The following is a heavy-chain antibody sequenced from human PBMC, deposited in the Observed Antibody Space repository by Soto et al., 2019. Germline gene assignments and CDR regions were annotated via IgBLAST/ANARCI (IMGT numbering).Heavy chain of an antibody. Sequence: ASVKVSCKASGYTFTSYDINWVRQATGQGLEWMGWMNPNSGNTGYAQKFQGRVTMTRNTSISTAYMELSSLRSEDTAVYYCARSFGLITFGGVIVIPGAYFDYWGQGTLVTVSS. CDR3: ARSFGLITFGGVIVIPGAYFDY. V-gene: IGHV1-8*01. CDR2: MNPNSGNT. J-gene: IGHJ4*02. D-gene: IGHD3-16*02. CDR1: GYTFTSYD.